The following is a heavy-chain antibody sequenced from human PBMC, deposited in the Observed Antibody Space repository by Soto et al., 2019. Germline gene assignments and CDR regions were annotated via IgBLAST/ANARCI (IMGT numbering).Heavy chain of an antibody. D-gene: IGHD3-22*01. CDR1: GYTFSGYA. Sequence: QVQLVQSGSEVKKPGASLKVSCKASGYTFSGYAVHWVRRAPGQGLEWMGRINPNTGGTNYAQKFQGRVTVTRDPSIRTAYLELSSLKSDDTAVYFCARSLLAKHYYDINGFYNFYGMDVWGQGTTVTVSS. CDR2: INPNTGGT. CDR3: ARSLLAKHYYDINGFYNFYGMDV. J-gene: IGHJ6*02. V-gene: IGHV1-2*06.